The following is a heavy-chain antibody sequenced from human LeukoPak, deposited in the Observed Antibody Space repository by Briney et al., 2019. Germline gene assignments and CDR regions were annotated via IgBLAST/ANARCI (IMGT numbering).Heavy chain of an antibody. CDR3: ARGYCSSTSCYTPDEAFDI. D-gene: IGHD2-2*02. CDR2: ISYDGSNK. J-gene: IGHJ3*02. CDR1: GFTFSSYA. V-gene: IGHV3-30-3*01. Sequence: GGSLRLSCAASGFTFSSYAMHWVRQAPGKGLEWVAVISYDGSNKYYADSVKGRFTISRDDSKNTLYLQMNSLRAEDTAVYYCARGYCSSTSCYTPDEAFDIWGQGTMVTVSS.